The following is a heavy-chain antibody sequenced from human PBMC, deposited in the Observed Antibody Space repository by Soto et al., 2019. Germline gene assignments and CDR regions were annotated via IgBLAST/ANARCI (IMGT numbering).Heavy chain of an antibody. Sequence: GGSLRLSCAASGFTFSSYSMSWVRQAPGKGLEWVSHITASGGTTYYADSVKGRFTISRDTSRNTLYLQMNSLRAEDTALYYCAKCIQVNWNYGAFHIWGQGTMVTGS. CDR3: AKCIQVNWNYGAFHI. D-gene: IGHD1-7*01. CDR1: GFTFSSYS. V-gene: IGHV3-23*01. J-gene: IGHJ3*02. CDR2: ITASGGTT.